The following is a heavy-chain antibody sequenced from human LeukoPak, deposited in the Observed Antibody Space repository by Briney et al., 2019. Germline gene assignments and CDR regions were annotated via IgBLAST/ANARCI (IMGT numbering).Heavy chain of an antibody. CDR2: IWYGGSNK. Sequence: GGSLRLSCAASGFTFSNYGMHWVRQAPGKGLEWVAVIWYGGSNKYYADSVKGRFTISRDNSKNTLYLQMNSLRAEDTAVYFCARGYCSGDSCYQNYFDYWGQGTLVTVSS. V-gene: IGHV3-33*01. D-gene: IGHD2-15*01. CDR1: GFTFSNYG. CDR3: ARGYCSGDSCYQNYFDY. J-gene: IGHJ4*02.